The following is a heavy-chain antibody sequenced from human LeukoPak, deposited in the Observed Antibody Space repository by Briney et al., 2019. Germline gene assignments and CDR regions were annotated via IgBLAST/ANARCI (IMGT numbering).Heavy chain of an antibody. D-gene: IGHD1-26*01. J-gene: IGHJ4*02. CDR3: AKGVSIVGATTPFDY. CDR2: ISGSGGST. Sequence: PGGSLRLSCAASEFTFSSYAMSWVRQAPGKGLEWVSAISGSGGSTYYADSVKGRFTISRDNSKNTLYLQMNSLRVEDTAVYYCAKGVSIVGATTPFDYWGQGTLVTVSS. CDR1: EFTFSSYA. V-gene: IGHV3-23*01.